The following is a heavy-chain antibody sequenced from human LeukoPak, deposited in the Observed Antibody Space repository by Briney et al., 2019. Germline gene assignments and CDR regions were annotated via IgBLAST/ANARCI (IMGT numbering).Heavy chain of an antibody. CDR3: ARVAGIRHGAPSY. CDR1: GYAFTGYY. J-gene: IGHJ4*02. V-gene: IGHV1-2*02. D-gene: IGHD1-26*01. CDR2: INPNSGGT. Sequence: ASVKVSCKASGYAFTGYYMHWVRQAPGQGLEWMGWINPNSGGTNYAQKFQGRVTMTRDTSISTAYMELSRRRSDDTAVYYCARVAGIRHGAPSYWGQGTLVTVSS.